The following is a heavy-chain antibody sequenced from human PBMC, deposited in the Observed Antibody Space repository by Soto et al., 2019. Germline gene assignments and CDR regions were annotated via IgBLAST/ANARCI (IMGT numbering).Heavy chain of an antibody. Sequence: SHTLSLTCAISGYSVSSNSAALNWIRQSPSRGLEWLGRTYYRSKWYNDYAVSVKSRITINPDTSKNQFSLQLNSVTPEDTAVYYCARGPRAFDIWGQGTMVTVSS. CDR1: GYSVSSNSAA. CDR2: TYYRSKWYN. J-gene: IGHJ3*02. CDR3: ARGPRAFDI. V-gene: IGHV6-1*01.